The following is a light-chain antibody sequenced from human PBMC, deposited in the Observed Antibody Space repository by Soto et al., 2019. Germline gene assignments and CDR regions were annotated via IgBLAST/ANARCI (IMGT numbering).Light chain of an antibody. CDR1: QRVSANY. V-gene: IGKV3-20*01. J-gene: IGKJ4*01. Sequence: ETVLTQSPGTLSLSPGETATLSCRASQRVSANYLAWYQHKPGQAPSLLIYDASTRATGTPDRFSGSGSGTDFTRTIMRVEPEEFGLYYCQQYADSRQVTFGGGTKLEIK. CDR2: DAS. CDR3: QQYADSRQVT.